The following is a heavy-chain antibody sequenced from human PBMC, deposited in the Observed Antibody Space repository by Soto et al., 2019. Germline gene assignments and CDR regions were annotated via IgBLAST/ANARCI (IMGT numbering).Heavy chain of an antibody. J-gene: IGHJ4*02. D-gene: IGHD3-9*01. CDR1: GGSISSGGYY. CDR3: AREVRDDILTGYCNGDYFDY. Sequence: PSETLSLTCTFSGGSISSGGYYLSWIRQHPGKGLEWIGYIYYSGSTYYNPSLKSRVTISVDTSKNQFSLKLSSVTAADTAVYYCAREVRDDILTGYCNGDYFDYWGQGTLVTVSS. CDR2: IYYSGST. V-gene: IGHV4-31*03.